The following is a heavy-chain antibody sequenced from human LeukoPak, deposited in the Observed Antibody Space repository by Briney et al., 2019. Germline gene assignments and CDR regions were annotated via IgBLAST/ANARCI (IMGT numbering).Heavy chain of an antibody. CDR3: AKAPGGYYYDSSGLFDY. V-gene: IGHV3-9*03. CDR2: ISWNSGSI. J-gene: IGHJ4*02. Sequence: GGPLRLSCAASGFTFDDYAMHWVRQAPGKGLEWVSGISWNSGSIGYADSVKGRFTISRDNAKNSLYLQMNSLRAEDMALYYCAKAPGGYYYDSSGLFDYWGQGTLVTVSS. CDR1: GFTFDDYA. D-gene: IGHD3-22*01.